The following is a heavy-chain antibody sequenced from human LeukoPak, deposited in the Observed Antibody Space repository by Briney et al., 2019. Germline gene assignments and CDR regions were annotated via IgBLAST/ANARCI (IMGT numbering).Heavy chain of an antibody. CDR3: ARAGAYYDSSDFLS. D-gene: IGHD3-22*01. V-gene: IGHV4-59*01. Sequence: SETLSLTCTVSGGSISSYYWSWIRQPPGKGLEWIGYIYYSGSTNYNPSLESRVTISVDTSKNQFSLKLSSVTAADTAVYYCARAGAYYDSSDFLSWGQGTLVTVSS. CDR1: GGSISSYY. CDR2: IYYSGST. J-gene: IGHJ4*02.